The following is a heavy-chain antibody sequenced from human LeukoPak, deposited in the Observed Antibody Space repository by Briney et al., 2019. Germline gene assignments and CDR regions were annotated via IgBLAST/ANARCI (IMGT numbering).Heavy chain of an antibody. V-gene: IGHV4-59*08. CDR1: GGSISSYY. J-gene: IGHJ3*02. D-gene: IGHD2-8*02. CDR3: ANIWSDDAFDI. Sequence: SETLSLTCTVSGGSISSYYWSWIRQPPGKGLEWIGYISYSGSTNYNPSLKSRVTISVDTSKNQFSLKLSSVTAADTAVYYCANIWSDDAFDIWGQGTMVTVSS. CDR2: ISYSGST.